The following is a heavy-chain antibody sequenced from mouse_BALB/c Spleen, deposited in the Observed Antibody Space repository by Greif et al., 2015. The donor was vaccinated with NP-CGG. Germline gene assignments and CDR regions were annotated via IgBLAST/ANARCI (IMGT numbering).Heavy chain of an antibody. CDR2: IDPANGNT. Sequence: VQLKESGAELVKPGASVKLSCTASGFNIKDTYMHWVKQRPEQGLEWIGRIDPANGNTKYDPKFQGKATITADTSSNTAYLQLSSLTSEDTAVYYCARSGYYGSSYWYFDVWVAGTTVTVSS. CDR1: GFNIKDTY. D-gene: IGHD1-1*01. J-gene: IGHJ1*01. CDR3: ARSGYYGSSYWYFDV. V-gene: IGHV14-3*02.